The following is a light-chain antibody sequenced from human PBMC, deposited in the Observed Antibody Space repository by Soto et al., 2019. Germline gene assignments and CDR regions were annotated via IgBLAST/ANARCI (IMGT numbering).Light chain of an antibody. J-gene: IGKJ2*01. CDR2: AAS. CDR1: QSISSY. CDR3: QQSYSTPYP. V-gene: IGKV1-39*01. Sequence: DIQMTQSPSSLSASVGDRVTIACRASQSISSYLNWYQQKPGKAPKLLIYAASSLQSGVPSRFSVSGSGTDFTLTISSLQPEDFATYYCQQSYSTPYPFGQGTKLEIK.